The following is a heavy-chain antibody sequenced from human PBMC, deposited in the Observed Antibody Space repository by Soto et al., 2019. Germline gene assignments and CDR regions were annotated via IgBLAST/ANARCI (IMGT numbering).Heavy chain of an antibody. J-gene: IGHJ4*02. CDR1: GFAFSSYA. V-gene: IGHV3-23*01. D-gene: IGHD6-19*01. CDR3: AKGLYASGWFWDY. CDR2: ISGGGDVT. Sequence: EVQLLESGGHLVQPGGSLRLSCAASGFAFSSYAMSWVRQAPGKGLEWVSTISGGGDVTYYADSVKGRFTISRDNSKNTLYLQLNSLRAEATDVYYCAKGLYASGWFWDYWGQGPMVNVSS.